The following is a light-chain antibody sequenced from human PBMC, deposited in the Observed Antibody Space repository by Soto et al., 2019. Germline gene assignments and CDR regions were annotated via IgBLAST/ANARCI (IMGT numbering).Light chain of an antibody. CDR3: GTWDSSLSVGV. CDR1: NSDIGNNY. CDR2: END. Sequence: QSVLTQPPSVSAAPGQKATISCSGSNSDIGNNYVSWFQQLPGTAPKLLIYENDKRPSGIPDRFSGSKSGTSATLGITGLQTGDEADYYCGTWDSSLSVGVFGTGTKVTV. V-gene: IGLV1-51*02. J-gene: IGLJ1*01.